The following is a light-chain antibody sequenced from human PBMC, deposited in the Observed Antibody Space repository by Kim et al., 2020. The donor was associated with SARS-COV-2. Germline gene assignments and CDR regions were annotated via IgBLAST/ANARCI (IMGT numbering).Light chain of an antibody. Sequence: GQSVTIACTGTSSDVGGYDYVSWYQQHPGKAPKIMIYDVNKLPSGVPDRFSGSKSGNTASLTVFGLQAEDEAVYYCSSYAGNNNLVFGGGTQLTVL. J-gene: IGLJ2*01. CDR1: SSDVGGYDY. CDR3: SSYAGNNNLV. CDR2: DVN. V-gene: IGLV2-8*01.